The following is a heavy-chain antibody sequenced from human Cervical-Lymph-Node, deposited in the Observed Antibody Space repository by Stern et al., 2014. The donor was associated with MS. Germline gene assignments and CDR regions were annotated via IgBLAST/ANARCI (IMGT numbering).Heavy chain of an antibody. CDR1: GFTFSTYA. CDR2: ISYDGSNE. D-gene: IGHD6-19*01. V-gene: IGHV3-30*01. Sequence: VQLLESGGGVVQPGRSLRLSCAGTGFTFSTYAMHWVRQAPGKGLEWVAVISYDGSNEYYADSVKGRFTISRDNSKNTVYLQMNSLRPEDTAVYYCARGGAYSSGWTGSYWGQGTLVTVSS. CDR3: ARGGAYSSGWTGSY. J-gene: IGHJ4*02.